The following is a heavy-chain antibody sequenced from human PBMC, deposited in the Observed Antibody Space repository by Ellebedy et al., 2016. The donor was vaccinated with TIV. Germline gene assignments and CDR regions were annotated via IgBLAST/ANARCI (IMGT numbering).Heavy chain of an antibody. CDR1: GFTFSSYA. D-gene: IGHD3-10*01. CDR2: ISGSGGST. CDR3: ARDQVEGSGSWNYYYGMDV. J-gene: IGHJ6*02. Sequence: GESLKISXAASGFTFSSYAMSWVRKAPGKGLEWVSAISGSGGSTYYADSVKGRFTISRDNAKNSLYLQMNSLRAEDTAVYYCARDQVEGSGSWNYYYGMDVWGQGTTVTVSS. V-gene: IGHV3-23*01.